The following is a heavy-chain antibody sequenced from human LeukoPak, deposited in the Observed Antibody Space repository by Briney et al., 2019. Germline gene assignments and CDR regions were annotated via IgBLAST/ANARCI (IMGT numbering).Heavy chain of an antibody. CDR3: ARSLFVLMVYAIGY. CDR1: GFTFSSYW. CDR2: IKQDGGEK. V-gene: IGHV3-7*01. Sequence: GGSLRLSCAASGFTFSSYWMSWVRQAPGGGLEWVANIKQDGGEKYYVDSVKGRFTISRDNAKNSLYLQMNSLRAEDTAVYYCARSLFVLMVYAIGYWGQGTLVTVSS. D-gene: IGHD2-8*01. J-gene: IGHJ4*02.